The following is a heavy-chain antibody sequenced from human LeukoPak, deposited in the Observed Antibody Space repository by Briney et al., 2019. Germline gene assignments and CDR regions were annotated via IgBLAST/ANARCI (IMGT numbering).Heavy chain of an antibody. CDR2: IIPILGIA. J-gene: IGHJ4*02. CDR1: GGTFSSYA. V-gene: IGHV1-69*04. CDR3: ARQRVAAAGSVDY. Sequence: ASVKVSCKASGGTFSSYAISWVRQARGQGLEWMGRIIPILGIANYAQKFQGRVTITADKSTSTAYMELSSLRSEDTAVYYCARQRVAAAGSVDYWGQGTLVTVSS. D-gene: IGHD6-13*01.